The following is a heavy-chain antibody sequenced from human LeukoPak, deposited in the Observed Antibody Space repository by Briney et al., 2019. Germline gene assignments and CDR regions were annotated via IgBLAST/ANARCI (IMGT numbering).Heavy chain of an antibody. CDR3: AREGGQEHRYYYGMDV. J-gene: IGHJ6*02. D-gene: IGHD1-26*01. CDR1: GGTFSSYG. CDR2: IIPIFGTA. V-gene: IGHV1-69*13. Sequence: GASVKVSCKASGGTFSSYGISWVRQAPGQGLEWMGGIIPIFGTANYAQKFQGRVTITADESTSTAYMELSSLRSEDTAVYYCAREGGQEHRYYYGMDVWGQGTTVTVSS.